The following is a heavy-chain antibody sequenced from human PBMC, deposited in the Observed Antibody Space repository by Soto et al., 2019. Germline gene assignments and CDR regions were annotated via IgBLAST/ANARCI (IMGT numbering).Heavy chain of an antibody. CDR2: IFHSGIS. CDR3: ARRISARTYYFDY. Sequence: SETLSLTCAVSGGSITTVGYSWSWIRQPPGKGLEWIGYIFHSGISYSNPSLKGRVTMSVDGSKNRFSLRLSSVTAADTAVYYCARRISARTYYFDYWGQGTLVTVSS. CDR1: GGSITTVGYS. V-gene: IGHV4-30-2*01. J-gene: IGHJ4*02. D-gene: IGHD6-6*01.